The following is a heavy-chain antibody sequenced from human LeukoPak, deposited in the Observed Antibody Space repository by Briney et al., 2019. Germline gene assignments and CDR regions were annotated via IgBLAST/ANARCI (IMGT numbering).Heavy chain of an antibody. Sequence: SETLSLTCTVSGGSISSYYWSWIRQPPGKGLEWIGYIYYSGSTNYNPSLKSRVTISVDTSKNQLSLRLSSVTAADTAVYYCARSPVTTRAGSDYWGQGTLVTVSS. CDR2: IYYSGST. CDR1: GGSISSYY. D-gene: IGHD6-19*01. J-gene: IGHJ4*02. CDR3: ARSPVTTRAGSDY. V-gene: IGHV4-59*08.